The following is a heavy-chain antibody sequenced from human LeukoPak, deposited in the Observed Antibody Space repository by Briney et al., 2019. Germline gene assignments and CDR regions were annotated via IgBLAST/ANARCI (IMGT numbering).Heavy chain of an antibody. J-gene: IGHJ6*03. Sequence: GRSLTLSCAASGRTFSSWGMHWVRQPAGKGLEWVAVIYLGGSNQYYPDSVKGRITTSRDYSKNMLYLQMDSLRAETTADYYWATESPNDYLDVWGRGTPVTVS. CDR1: GRTFSSWG. CDR3: ATESPNDYLDV. CDR2: IYLGGSNQ. V-gene: IGHV3-33*08.